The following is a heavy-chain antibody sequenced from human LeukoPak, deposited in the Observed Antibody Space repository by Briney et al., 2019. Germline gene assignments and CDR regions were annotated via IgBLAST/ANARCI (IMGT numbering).Heavy chain of an antibody. Sequence: SVKVSCKASGYTFTSYGISWVRQAPGQGLEWMGGIIPIFGTANYAQKFQGRVTITTDESTSTAYMELSSLRSEDTAVYYCAVGVPAASWFDPWGQGTLVTVSS. CDR3: AVGVPAASWFDP. D-gene: IGHD2-2*01. CDR2: IIPIFGTA. V-gene: IGHV1-69*05. J-gene: IGHJ5*02. CDR1: GYTFTSYG.